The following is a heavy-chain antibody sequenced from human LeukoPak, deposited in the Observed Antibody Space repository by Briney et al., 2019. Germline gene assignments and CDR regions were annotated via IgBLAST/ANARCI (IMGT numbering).Heavy chain of an antibody. V-gene: IGHV4-34*01. Sequence: SETLSLTCAVYGGSFSGYYWSWIRQPPGKGLEWIGEINHSGSTNYNPPLKSRVTISVDTSKNQFSLKLSSVTAADTAVYYCARGLRASSSWYDYWGQGTLVTVSS. CDR2: INHSGST. J-gene: IGHJ4*02. CDR1: GGSFSGYY. CDR3: ARGLRASSSWYDY. D-gene: IGHD6-13*01.